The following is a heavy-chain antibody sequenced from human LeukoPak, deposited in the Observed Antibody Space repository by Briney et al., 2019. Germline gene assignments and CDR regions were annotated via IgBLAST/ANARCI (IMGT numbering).Heavy chain of an antibody. V-gene: IGHV3-33*01. CDR3: VRGRLGMDV. D-gene: IGHD1-26*01. Sequence: GRSLRLSCAVSGFTFSSYGMHWVRQAPGKGLEWVAVVWHDGNNKYYGDSVKARFSISRDNSNNMLYLQMNSLRAEDTAVYYCVRGRLGMDVWGQGTTVTVSS. CDR1: GFTFSSYG. CDR2: VWHDGNNK. J-gene: IGHJ6*02.